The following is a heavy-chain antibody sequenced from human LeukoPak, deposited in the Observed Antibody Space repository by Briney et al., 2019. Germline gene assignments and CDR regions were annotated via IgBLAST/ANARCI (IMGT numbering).Heavy chain of an antibody. CDR2: ISYDGSNK. CDR1: GFTASSNE. Sequence: GGSLRLSCAASGFTASSNEMSWVRQAPGKGLEWVAVISYDGSNKYYADSVKGRFTISRDNSKNTLYLQMNSLRAEDTAVYYCASVEMATIGNYWGQGTLVTVSS. D-gene: IGHD5-24*01. J-gene: IGHJ4*02. CDR3: ASVEMATIGNY. V-gene: IGHV3-30-3*01.